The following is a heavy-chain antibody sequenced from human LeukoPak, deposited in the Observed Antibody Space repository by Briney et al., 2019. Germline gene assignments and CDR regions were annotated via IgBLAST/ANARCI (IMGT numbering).Heavy chain of an antibody. J-gene: IGHJ4*02. D-gene: IGHD2-21*02. V-gene: IGHV4-31*03. CDR1: GGSISSGGYY. CDR2: IYYSGST. CDR3: ARGKGPATALY. Sequence: SQTLSLTCTVSGGSISSGGYYWSWLRQHPGKGLEWIGYIYYSGSTYYNPSLKSRVTISVDTSKNQFSLKLSSVTAADTAVYYCARGKGPATALYWGQGTLVTVSS.